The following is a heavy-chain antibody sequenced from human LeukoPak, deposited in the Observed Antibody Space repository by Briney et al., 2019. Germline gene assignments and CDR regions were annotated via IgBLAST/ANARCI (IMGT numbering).Heavy chain of an antibody. CDR2: IYYSGST. CDR1: GGSISSSSYY. D-gene: IGHD6-19*01. J-gene: IGHJ4*02. CDR3: ARRGSEGFDY. V-gene: IGHV4-39*01. Sequence: PSETLSLTCTVSGGSISSSSYYWGWIRQPPGKGLEWIGSIYYSGSTYYNPSLKSRVTISVDTSKNQFSLKLSSVTAADTAVYYCARRGSEGFDYWGQGTLVTVSS.